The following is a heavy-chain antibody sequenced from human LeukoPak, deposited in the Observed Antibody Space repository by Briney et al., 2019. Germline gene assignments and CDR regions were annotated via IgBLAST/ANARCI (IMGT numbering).Heavy chain of an antibody. J-gene: IGHJ4*02. V-gene: IGHV3-21*04. CDR1: AFSLNAYN. CDR3: VRDRGTYRPIDY. CDR2: ISYTGTYI. D-gene: IGHD1-26*01. Sequence: GGSLRLSCAASAFSLNAYNMNWVRQAPGKGLEWVSSISYTGTYIYYADSVKGRFTISRDNAQNTLYLQMNSLRAEDTAIYYCVRDRGTYRPIDYWGQGTLVTVSS.